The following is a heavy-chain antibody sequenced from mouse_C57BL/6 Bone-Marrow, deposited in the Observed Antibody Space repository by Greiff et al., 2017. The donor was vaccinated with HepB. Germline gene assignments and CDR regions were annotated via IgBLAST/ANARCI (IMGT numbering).Heavy chain of an antibody. J-gene: IGHJ2*01. V-gene: IGHV1-80*01. CDR2: IYPGDGDT. D-gene: IGHD2-2*01. CDR3: ARLWLRAGLYYFDY. Sequence: QVQLKQSGAELVKPGASVKISCKASGYAFSSYWMNWVKQRPGKGLEWIGQIYPGDGDTNYNGKFKGKATLTADKSSSTAYMQLSSLTSEDSAVYFCARLWLRAGLYYFDYWGQGTTLTVSS. CDR1: GYAFSSYW.